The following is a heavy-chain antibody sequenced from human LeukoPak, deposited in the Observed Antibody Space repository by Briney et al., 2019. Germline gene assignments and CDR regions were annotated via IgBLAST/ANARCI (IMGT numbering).Heavy chain of an antibody. CDR3: ARTAGYSSIVFDI. Sequence: GWSLRLSCAASGFTFSNYWMSWVRQAPGKGLEGVANIKQDGSEKYYVDSVKGRCTISRDNAKNSMYLQLDSLRAEDTAVYNCARTAGYSSIVFDIWGQGTMVTVSS. D-gene: IGHD2-2*01. CDR1: GFTFSNYW. CDR2: IKQDGSEK. J-gene: IGHJ3*02. V-gene: IGHV3-7*02.